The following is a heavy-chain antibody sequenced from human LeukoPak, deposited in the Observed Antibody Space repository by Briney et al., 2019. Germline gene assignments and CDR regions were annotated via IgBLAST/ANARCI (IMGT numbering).Heavy chain of an antibody. J-gene: IGHJ4*02. Sequence: GGALRLSCAASGFTFITYIIHGVRQAPGRGLEYVSAVVGNGGTTYYANSVRGGFTISRDNSKNTVYLQPGSLRAEDTAVYYCARERPSYYFDHWGQGALVTVSS. CDR1: GFTFITYI. CDR2: VVGNGGTT. V-gene: IGHV3-64*01. CDR3: ARERPSYYFDH.